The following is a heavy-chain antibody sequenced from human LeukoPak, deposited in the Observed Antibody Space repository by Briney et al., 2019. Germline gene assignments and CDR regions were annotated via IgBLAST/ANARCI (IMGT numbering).Heavy chain of an antibody. CDR1: GYSISSGYY. CDR2: IYHSGST. Sequence: SETLSLTCAVSGYSISSGYYWGWIRQPPGKGLEWIGSIYHSGSTYYNPSLKSRVTISVDTSKNQFSLKLSSVTAADTAVYYCARAYSSSWCVFDIRGQGTMVTVSS. J-gene: IGHJ3*02. V-gene: IGHV4-38-2*01. D-gene: IGHD6-13*01. CDR3: ARAYSSSWCVFDI.